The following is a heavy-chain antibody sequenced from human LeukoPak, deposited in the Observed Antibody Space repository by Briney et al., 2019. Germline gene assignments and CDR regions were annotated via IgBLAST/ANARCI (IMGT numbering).Heavy chain of an antibody. CDR2: IYYSGST. CDR3: ARFAMVRGVIITDAFDI. D-gene: IGHD3-10*01. J-gene: IGHJ3*02. V-gene: IGHV4-31*03. Sequence: SETLSLTCTVSGGSINSGGSYWSWIRQHPGRDLEWIGYIYYSGSTYYNPSLKSRVTISVDTSKNQFSLKLSSVTAADTAVYYCARFAMVRGVIITDAFDIWGQGTMVTVSS. CDR1: GGSINSGGSY.